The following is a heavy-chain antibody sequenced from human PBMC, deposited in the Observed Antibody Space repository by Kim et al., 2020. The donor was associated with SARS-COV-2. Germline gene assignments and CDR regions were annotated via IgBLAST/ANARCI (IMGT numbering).Heavy chain of an antibody. CDR3: ARGAPFSYDSSGYLDY. CDR2: INPNSGDT. V-gene: IGHV1-2*06. CDR1: GYTFIGYY. D-gene: IGHD3-22*01. J-gene: IGHJ4*02. Sequence: ASVKVSCKASGYTFIGYYMHWVRQAPGQGLEWMGRINPNSGDTHFAQKFQGRVTMTRDTSISTAFMELSSLRSDDTAVYYCARGAPFSYDSSGYLDYWGQGTLLTVSS.